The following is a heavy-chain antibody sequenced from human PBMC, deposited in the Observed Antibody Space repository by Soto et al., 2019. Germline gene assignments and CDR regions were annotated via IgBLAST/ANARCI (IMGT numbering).Heavy chain of an antibody. CDR3: AWDGDWFDP. CDR2: IIPIFGTA. Sequence: SVKVSCKASGATCSSYAISWVRQAPGQGLEWMGGIIPIFGTANYAQKFQGRVTITADKSTSTAYMELSSLRSEDTAVYSCAWDGDWFDPWGQGTLVTVSS. V-gene: IGHV1-69*06. J-gene: IGHJ5*02. CDR1: GATCSSYA.